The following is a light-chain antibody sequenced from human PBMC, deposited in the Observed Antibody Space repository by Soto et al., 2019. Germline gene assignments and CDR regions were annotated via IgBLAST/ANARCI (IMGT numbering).Light chain of an antibody. Sequence: DVVMTQSPHSLPVTLGQPASISCRSSQSLVYSDGNTYLNWLQQRPGQSPRRLIYKVSNRDSGVPDRFSGSGSGTDFTLKISRVEAEDVAVYYCIQGTYWPETFGQGTKVDIK. CDR3: IQGTYWPET. V-gene: IGKV2-30*01. CDR1: QSLVYSDGNTY. CDR2: KVS. J-gene: IGKJ1*01.